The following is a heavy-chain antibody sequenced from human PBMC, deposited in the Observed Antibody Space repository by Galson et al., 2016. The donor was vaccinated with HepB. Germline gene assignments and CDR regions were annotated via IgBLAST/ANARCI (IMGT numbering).Heavy chain of an antibody. CDR1: GFTFNYYW. CDR2: INSDGSDT. Sequence: SLRLSCAASGFTFNYYWMHWVRQAPGKGLVWVARINSDGSDTNYADSVKSQFTISRDNAKNRLYLQMNSLRAEDTAVYYCVRDNYHTSGRHFDYLGQGTLVTVSS. D-gene: IGHD3-22*01. J-gene: IGHJ4*02. V-gene: IGHV3-74*01. CDR3: VRDNYHTSGRHFDY.